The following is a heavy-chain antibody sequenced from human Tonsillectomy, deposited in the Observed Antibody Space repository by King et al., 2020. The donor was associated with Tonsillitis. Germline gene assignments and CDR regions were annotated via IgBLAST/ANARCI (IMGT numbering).Heavy chain of an antibody. CDR2: MNPNSGYT. D-gene: IGHD5-12*01. CDR1: GYTFTNYE. Sequence: QLVQSGAEVKKPGASVKVSCKASGYTFTNYEINWVRQATGQGLEWMGWMNPNSGYTGYAQKFQGRVTMTRNTSISTAYMELNSLRSDDTAVYYCARGSPGWLRFPPEYWGQGTLVTVSS. CDR3: ARGSPGWLRFPPEY. V-gene: IGHV1-8*01. J-gene: IGHJ4*02.